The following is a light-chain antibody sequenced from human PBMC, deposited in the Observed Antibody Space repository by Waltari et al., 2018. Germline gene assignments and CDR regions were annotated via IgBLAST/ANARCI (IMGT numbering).Light chain of an antibody. CDR1: RRDSGYYNF. CDR2: DVC. V-gene: IGLV2-14*03. CDR3: SSYTSVNTVL. J-gene: IGLJ2*01. Sequence: QSGLTQPASVSGSPGQSITISCTGTRRDSGYYNFVSWYQQHPGKAPRLVIFDVCRWPSGVSHRFSGSTSGSTASLTISGLQAEDEAAYYWSSYTSVNTVLFGGGTKVTVL.